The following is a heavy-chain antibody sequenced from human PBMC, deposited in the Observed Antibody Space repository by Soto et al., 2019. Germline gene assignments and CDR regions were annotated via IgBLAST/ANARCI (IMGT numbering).Heavy chain of an antibody. D-gene: IGHD3-3*01. CDR1: GGTSTRYA. CDR3: NRGSEYDFWSGYL. CDR2: IVPMFGTS. J-gene: IGHJ4*02. V-gene: IGHV1-69*06. Sequence: QERLVQSGAEVRKPGSSVKVSCKVTGGTSTRYAINWVRQAPGQGLEWMGGIVPMFGTSKYTQKFQGRVTITADTSTNIAYMELRSLRSEDTAVYYCNRGSEYDFWSGYLWGQGTLVSVSS.